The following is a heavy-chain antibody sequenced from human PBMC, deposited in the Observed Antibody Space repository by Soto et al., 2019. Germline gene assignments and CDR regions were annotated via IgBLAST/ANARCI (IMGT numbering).Heavy chain of an antibody. J-gene: IGHJ5*02. CDR2: ISGSGGST. CDR3: AKYGSSTSLLNWFDP. D-gene: IGHD2-2*01. Sequence: GGSLSLSCAASGFTFSSYAMSWVRQAPGKGLEWVSVISGSGGSTYYADSVKGRFTISRDNSKNTLYLQMNSLRAEDTAVYYCAKYGSSTSLLNWFDPWGQGTLVTVSS. V-gene: IGHV3-23*01. CDR1: GFTFSSYA.